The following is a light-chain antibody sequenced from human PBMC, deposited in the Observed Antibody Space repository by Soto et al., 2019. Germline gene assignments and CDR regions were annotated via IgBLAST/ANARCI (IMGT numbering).Light chain of an antibody. J-gene: IGKJ3*01. CDR2: GAS. CDR3: QHCGSSPFT. Sequence: EIVLTQSPGTLSLSPGERATLSCRDSQSVSSSYLAWNQQKPGKAPRLIIYGASSRATGIPDRFSGSGSGTHFTLTLRSLEPEDFAVYYCQHCGSSPFTFGPGTKVDIK. V-gene: IGKV3-20*01. CDR1: QSVSSSY.